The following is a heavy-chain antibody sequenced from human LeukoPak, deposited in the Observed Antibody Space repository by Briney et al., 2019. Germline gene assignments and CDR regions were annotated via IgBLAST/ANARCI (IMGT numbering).Heavy chain of an antibody. CDR2: ISYTGNT. CDR1: GGSISNYY. D-gene: IGHD5-18*01. V-gene: IGHV4-59*01. J-gene: IGHJ4*02. Sequence: SETLSLTCTVSGGSISNYYWSWIRQPPGKGLEWIGHISYTGNTNYNPSLKSRVTLSVDTSKNQFSLRLTSVTAADTAVYFCASGRGYVDTALVMDYWGQGTLVTVSS. CDR3: ASGRGYVDTALVMDY.